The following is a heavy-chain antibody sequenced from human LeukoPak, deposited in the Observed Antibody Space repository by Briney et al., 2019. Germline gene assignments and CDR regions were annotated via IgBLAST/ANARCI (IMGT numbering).Heavy chain of an antibody. CDR2: MNPNSGNT. CDR1: GYTFTSYD. Sequence: GASVKVSCKASGYTFTSYDINCVRQATGQGLEWMGWMNPNSGNTGYAQKFQGRVTITRNTSIRTAYMELSSLRSEDTAVYYCARGRRGTEAMVRGVLDNWGQGTLVTVSS. V-gene: IGHV1-8*03. CDR3: ARGRRGTEAMVRGVLDN. J-gene: IGHJ4*01. D-gene: IGHD3-10*01.